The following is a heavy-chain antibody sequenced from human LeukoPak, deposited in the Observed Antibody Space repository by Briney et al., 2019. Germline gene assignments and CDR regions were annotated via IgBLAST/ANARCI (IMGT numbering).Heavy chain of an antibody. V-gene: IGHV4-39*01. D-gene: IGHD4-23*01. J-gene: IGHJ4*02. Sequence: SETLSLTCTVSGGSISSSSYYWGWIRQPPGKGLEWIVSIYYSGSTYYNPSLKSRVTISVDTSKNQFSLKLSSVTAADTAVYYCARGSRGDLRRWYYFDYWGQGTLVTVSS. CDR1: GGSISSSSYY. CDR2: IYYSGST. CDR3: ARGSRGDLRRWYYFDY.